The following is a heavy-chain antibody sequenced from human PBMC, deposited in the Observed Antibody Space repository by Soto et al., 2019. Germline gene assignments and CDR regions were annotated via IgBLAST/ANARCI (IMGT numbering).Heavy chain of an antibody. V-gene: IGHV4-59*01. Sequence: QVQLQESGPGLVKPSETLSLTCTVSGGSISSYYWSWIRQSPGKGLEWIGYIHYSGGTKSNPSLKSRLTIPVDTSRNQVSLKLSSVTAADSAVYFCARARYQMLHPYYYGMDVWGQGTTVTVSS. J-gene: IGHJ6*02. D-gene: IGHD2-2*01. CDR1: GGSISSYY. CDR2: IHYSGGT. CDR3: ARARYQMLHPYYYGMDV.